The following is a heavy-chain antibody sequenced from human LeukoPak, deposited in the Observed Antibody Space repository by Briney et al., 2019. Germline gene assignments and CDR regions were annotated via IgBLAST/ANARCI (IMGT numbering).Heavy chain of an antibody. CDR1: GGSISSYY. Sequence: KSSETLSLTCTVSGGSISSYYWSWIRQPPGKGLEWIGYIYYSGSTNYNPSLKSRVTISVDTSKNQFSLKLSSVTAADTAVYYCAREKAGDFDYWGQGTLVAVSS. CDR3: AREKAGDFDY. D-gene: IGHD3-10*01. J-gene: IGHJ4*02. CDR2: IYYSGST. V-gene: IGHV4-59*01.